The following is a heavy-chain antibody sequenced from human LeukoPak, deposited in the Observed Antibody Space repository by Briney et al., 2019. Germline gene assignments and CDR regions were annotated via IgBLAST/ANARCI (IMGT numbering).Heavy chain of an antibody. V-gene: IGHV1-18*01. CDR1: GYTFTSYG. D-gene: IGHD4-17*01. CDR3: ARSDYGEADAFDI. CDR2: ISAYNGNT. J-gene: IGHJ3*02. Sequence: ASVKVSCKASGYTFTSYGISWVRQAPGQGLEWMGWISAYNGNTNYAQKLQGRVTMTRDTSISTAYMELSRLRSDDTAVYYCARSDYGEADAFDIWGQGTMVTVSS.